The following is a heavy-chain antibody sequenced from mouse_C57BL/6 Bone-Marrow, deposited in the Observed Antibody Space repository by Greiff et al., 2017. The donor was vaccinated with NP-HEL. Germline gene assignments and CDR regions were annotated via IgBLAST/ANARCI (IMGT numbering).Heavy chain of an antibody. J-gene: IGHJ1*03. D-gene: IGHD6-1*01. V-gene: IGHV2-5*01. CDR1: GFSLTSYG. CDR2: IWRGGST. CDR3: AKKRRQRWYFEV. Sequence: VQLQESGPGLVQPSQSLSITCTVSGFSLTSYGVHWVRQSPGKGLEWLGVIWRGGSTDYNAAFMSRLSITKDNSKSHVFFKMNSLQADDAAIYYCAKKRRQRWYFEVWGTGTTVTVAS.